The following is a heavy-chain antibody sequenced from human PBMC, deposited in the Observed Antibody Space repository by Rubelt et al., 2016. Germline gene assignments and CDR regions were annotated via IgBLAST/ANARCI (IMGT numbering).Heavy chain of an antibody. D-gene: IGHD6-19*01. CDR3: ARGRIAVAGYNWFDP. CDR1: TSYG. CDR2: ISAYNGNT. J-gene: IGHJ5*02. V-gene: IGHV1-18*01. Sequence: TSYGISWVRQAPGQGLEWMGWISAYNGNTNYAQKLQGRVTMTTDTSTSTAYMELRSLRSDDTAVYYCARGRIAVAGYNWFDPWGQGTLVTVSS.